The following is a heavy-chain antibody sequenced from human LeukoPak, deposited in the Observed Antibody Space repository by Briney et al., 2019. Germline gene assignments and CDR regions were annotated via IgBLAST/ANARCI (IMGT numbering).Heavy chain of an antibody. CDR3: ARDNWNYGRGFDY. Sequence: SVKVSCKASGGTFSSNAISWVRQAPGQGLEWMGRIIPIFGTANYAQKFQGRVTITADKSTSTAYMELSSLRSEDTAVYYCARDNWNYGRGFDYWGQGTLVTVSS. D-gene: IGHD1-7*01. J-gene: IGHJ4*02. CDR1: GGTFSSNA. CDR2: IIPIFGTA. V-gene: IGHV1-69*06.